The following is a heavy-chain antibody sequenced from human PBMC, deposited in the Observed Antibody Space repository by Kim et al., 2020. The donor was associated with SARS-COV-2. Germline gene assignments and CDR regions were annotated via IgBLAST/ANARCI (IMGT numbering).Heavy chain of an antibody. CDR2: ISYDGSNK. CDR3: GGSKVVPAAIDY. V-gene: IGHV3-30-3*01. D-gene: IGHD2-2*01. Sequence: GGSLRLSCAASGFTFSSYAMHWVRQAPGKGLEWVAVISYDGSNKYYADSVKGRFTISRDNSKNTLYLQMNSLRAEDTAVYYCGGSKVVPAAIDYWGQGTLVTVSS. CDR1: GFTFSSYA. J-gene: IGHJ4*02.